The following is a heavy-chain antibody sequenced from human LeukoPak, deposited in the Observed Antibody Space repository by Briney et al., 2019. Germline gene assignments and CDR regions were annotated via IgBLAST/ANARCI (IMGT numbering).Heavy chain of an antibody. CDR1: GFTFSSYW. CDR2: INSDGGST. CDR3: AKRADYGGNSYDY. V-gene: IGHV3-74*01. D-gene: IGHD4-23*01. J-gene: IGHJ4*02. Sequence: GGSLRLSCGASGFTFSSYWMHWVRQAPGKGLVCFSRINSDGGSTSYADSEKGRFTISRDNAKNTLFQQMNSLRADDTGVYYCAKRADYGGNSYDYWGQGTLVTVSS.